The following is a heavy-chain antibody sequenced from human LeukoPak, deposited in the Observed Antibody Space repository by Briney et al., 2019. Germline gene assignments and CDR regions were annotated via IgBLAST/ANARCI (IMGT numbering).Heavy chain of an antibody. CDR2: ISAASGKT. J-gene: IGHJ4*02. CDR3: ARARDYYTPPFDN. D-gene: IGHD3-3*01. CDR1: GYTLANYA. Sequence: VASVKVSCKASGYTLANYAMHWVRQAPGQRLEWLGWISAASGKTEYSQDLQDRLTITSDTSASTAYMELNSLRSEDMAVYYCARARDYYTPPFDNWGQGTLVTVSS. V-gene: IGHV1-3*03.